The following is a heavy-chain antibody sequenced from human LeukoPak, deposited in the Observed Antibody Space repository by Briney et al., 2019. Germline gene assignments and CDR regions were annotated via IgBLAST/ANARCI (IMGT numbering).Heavy chain of an antibody. CDR1: GFIFSSYA. D-gene: IGHD3-22*01. V-gene: IGHV3-23*01. Sequence: GGSLRLSCAASGFIFSSYAMSWVRQAPGKGLEWVSSISVSGSSTYYVDSVKGRFTISRDNSKNTLYLQMNSLRAEDTAVYYCARDKISGYYSHFDYWGQGTLVTVSS. CDR3: ARDKISGYYSHFDY. J-gene: IGHJ4*02. CDR2: ISVSGSST.